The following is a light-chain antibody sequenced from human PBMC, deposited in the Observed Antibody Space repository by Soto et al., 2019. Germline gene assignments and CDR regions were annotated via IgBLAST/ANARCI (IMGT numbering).Light chain of an antibody. Sequence: EIVVTQSPATLSLSPGESAILSCRTSQSVSIYLAWYQQKAGQAPRLLISDAINRATGIPARFSGSGSGTDFTLTISRLEPEDVAVYYCQQRSTWPPITFGQGTRLDIK. J-gene: IGKJ5*01. CDR1: QSVSIY. CDR3: QQRSTWPPIT. V-gene: IGKV3-11*01. CDR2: DAI.